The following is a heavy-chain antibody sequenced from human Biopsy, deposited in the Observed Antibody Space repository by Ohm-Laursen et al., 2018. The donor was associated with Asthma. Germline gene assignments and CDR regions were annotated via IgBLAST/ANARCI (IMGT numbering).Heavy chain of an antibody. CDR3: AKDLYGSGSYILIA. V-gene: IGHV3-9*01. D-gene: IGHD3-10*01. CDR1: GFIFADYI. Sequence: RSLRLSCAASGFIFADYIIHWVRQAPGKGLEWASHITWDSATTVYADSVKGRFTVSRDNAKNSVYLQMNSLRVEDTAMYYCAKDLYGSGSYILIAWGQGTLVTVSS. J-gene: IGHJ4*02. CDR2: ITWDSATT.